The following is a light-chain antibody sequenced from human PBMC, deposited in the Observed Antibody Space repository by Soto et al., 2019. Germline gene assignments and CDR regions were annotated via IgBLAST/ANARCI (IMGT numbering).Light chain of an antibody. Sequence: QSVLTQPPSASGSPGQSVTISCTGTSSDVGDYNYVSWYQHHPGKAPKLMIYEVSKRPSGVPDRFSDSKSGNTASLTVSGLQADDEADYYCSSYAGSNNFVVFGGGTKLTVL. CDR3: SSYAGSNNFVV. CDR1: SSDVGDYNY. J-gene: IGLJ2*01. V-gene: IGLV2-8*01. CDR2: EVS.